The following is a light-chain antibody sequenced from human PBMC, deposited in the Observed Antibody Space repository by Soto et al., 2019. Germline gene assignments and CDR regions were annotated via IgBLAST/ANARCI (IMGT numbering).Light chain of an antibody. V-gene: IGKV1-8*01. CDR3: HQTYSTPQT. J-gene: IGKJ1*01. Sequence: AIRMTQSPSSLSASTGDRVTITCRASQGISSYLAWYQQKPGKAPKLLIYAASTLQTGVPSRFSGSGSGTDFTLTITSLQPEDFGTYYCHQTYSTPQTFGQGTKVDIK. CDR1: QGISSY. CDR2: AAS.